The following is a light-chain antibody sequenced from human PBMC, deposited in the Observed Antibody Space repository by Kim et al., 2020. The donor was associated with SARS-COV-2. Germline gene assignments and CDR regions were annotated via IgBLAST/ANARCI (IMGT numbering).Light chain of an antibody. CDR2: GAS. CDR1: QSIDTD. J-gene: IGKJ2*01. V-gene: IGKV3-15*01. CDR3: QHYSRWPPFT. Sequence: EIVMTQSPPTLFVSPGERFTLACRASQSIDTDLAWYQRKPGQAPRLLIYGASTSATEIPARFTGSGSVTQFTLIINTLQSEDFPVYYCQHYSRWPPFTFGQGTK.